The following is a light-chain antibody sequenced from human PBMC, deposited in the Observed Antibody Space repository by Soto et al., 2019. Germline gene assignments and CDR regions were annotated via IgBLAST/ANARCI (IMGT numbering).Light chain of an antibody. CDR3: QQFQNYPLT. Sequence: GDSVPISCRASQAITSALAWYQQKPGKPPKLLIYDVSTLEGGVPSRFSGSGSGTDFTLSISSLQPEDFATYYCQQFQNYPLTFGGGTNVE. V-gene: IGKV1D-13*01. CDR2: DVS. J-gene: IGKJ4*01. CDR1: QAITSA.